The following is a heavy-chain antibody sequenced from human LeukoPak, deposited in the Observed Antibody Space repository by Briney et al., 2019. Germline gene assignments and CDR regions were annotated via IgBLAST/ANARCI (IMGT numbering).Heavy chain of an antibody. J-gene: IGHJ3*02. V-gene: IGHV7-4-1*02. D-gene: IGHD2-8*01. CDR1: GYTFTTYA. CDR3: VRDACTNGVCYPGHDAFDI. CDR2: INTNTGNP. Sequence: ASVKVSCKASGYTFTTYAMNWVRQAPGQGLEWMGWINTNTGNPTYAQGFTGRFVFSLDTSVSTAYLQISSLKAEDTAVYYCVRDACTNGVCYPGHDAFDIWGQGTMVTVSS.